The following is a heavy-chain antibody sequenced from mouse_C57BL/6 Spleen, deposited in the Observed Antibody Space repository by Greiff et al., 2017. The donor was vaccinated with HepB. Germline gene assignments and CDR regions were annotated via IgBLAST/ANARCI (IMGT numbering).Heavy chain of an antibody. CDR3: TRERDCGYDGKPFDY. CDR1: GYTFTDYE. CDR2: IDPETGGT. V-gene: IGHV1-15*01. D-gene: IGHD2-2*01. Sequence: QVQLQQSGAELVRPGASVTLSCKASGYTFTDYEMHWVKQTPVHGLEWIGAIDPETGGTAYTQKFKGKAILTADKSSSTAYMELRSLTSEDSAVYYCTRERDCGYDGKPFDYWGQGTTLTVSS. J-gene: IGHJ2*01.